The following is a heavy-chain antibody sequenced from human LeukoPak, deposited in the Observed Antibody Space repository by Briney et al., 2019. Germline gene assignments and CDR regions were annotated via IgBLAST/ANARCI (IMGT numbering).Heavy chain of an antibody. CDR3: ARRPLPVLRYFDWSDDAFDI. CDR2: IYPGDSDT. V-gene: IGHV5-51*01. CDR1: GYSFTSYW. J-gene: IGHJ3*02. D-gene: IGHD3-9*01. Sequence: GESLQISCKGSGYSFTSYWIGWVRQMPGKGLEWMGIIYPGDSDTRYSPSFQGQVTISADKSISTAYLQWSSLKASDTAMYYCARRPLPVLRYFDWSDDAFDIWGQGTMVTVSS.